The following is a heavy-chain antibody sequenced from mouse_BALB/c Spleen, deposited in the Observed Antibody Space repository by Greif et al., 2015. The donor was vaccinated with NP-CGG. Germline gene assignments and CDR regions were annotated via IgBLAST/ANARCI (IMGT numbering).Heavy chain of an antibody. CDR2: ISSGGSYT. CDR3: ARGAYDGYYPSY. CDR1: GFTFSSYA. J-gene: IGHJ2*01. V-gene: IGHV5-9-4*01. D-gene: IGHD2-3*01. Sequence: EVMLVESGGGLVKPGGSLKLSCAASGFTFSSYAMSWVRQSPEKRLEWVAEISSGGSYTYYPDTVTGRFTISRDNAKNTLYLEMSSLRSEDTAMYYCARGAYDGYYPSYWGQGITLTVSS.